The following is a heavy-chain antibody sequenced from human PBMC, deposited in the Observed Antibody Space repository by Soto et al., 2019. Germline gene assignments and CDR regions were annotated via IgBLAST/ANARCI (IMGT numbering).Heavy chain of an antibody. CDR3: ARGVVTAIRVSEYFQH. CDR2: ISYDGSNK. V-gene: IGHV3-30-3*01. Sequence: QVQLVESGGGVVQPGRSLRLSCAASGFTFSSYAMHWVRQAPGKGLEWVAVISYDGSNKYYADSVKGRFTISRDNSKNTLYLQMNSLRAEDTTVYYCARGVVTAIRVSEYFQHWGQGTLVTVSS. CDR1: GFTFSSYA. D-gene: IGHD2-21*02. J-gene: IGHJ1*01.